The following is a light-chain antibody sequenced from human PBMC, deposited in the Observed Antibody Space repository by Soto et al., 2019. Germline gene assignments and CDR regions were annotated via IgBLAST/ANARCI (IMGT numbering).Light chain of an antibody. Sequence: IRMTQSPSSLSASTGDRVTITCRASQSVRSWLAWYQQKPGTAPKLLIFDASRLESGVPSRFSGSASGTEFTLTISSLQPDDFATYYCQQYDNYPLTFGGGTKVDIK. J-gene: IGKJ4*01. CDR3: QQYDNYPLT. V-gene: IGKV1-5*01. CDR1: QSVRSW. CDR2: DAS.